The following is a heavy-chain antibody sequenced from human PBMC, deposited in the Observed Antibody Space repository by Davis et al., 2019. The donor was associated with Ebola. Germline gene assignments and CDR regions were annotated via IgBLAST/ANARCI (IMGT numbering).Heavy chain of an antibody. CDR3: ARGDYAGSSFDY. D-gene: IGHD4-17*01. Sequence: GSLRLSCTVPGGSISSSSYYWGWIRQPPGKGLEWIASINIGGTTYYNPSLKSRVTISVDAAKNQFALKLSSVTAADTAVYYCARGDYAGSSFDYWGQGTLVTVSS. CDR1: GGSISSSSYY. V-gene: IGHV4-39*01. CDR2: INIGGTT. J-gene: IGHJ4*02.